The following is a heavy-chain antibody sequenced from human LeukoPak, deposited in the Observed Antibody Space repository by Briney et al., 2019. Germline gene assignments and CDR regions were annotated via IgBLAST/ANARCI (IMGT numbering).Heavy chain of an antibody. V-gene: IGHV3-33*06. J-gene: IGHJ3*02. CDR3: AKSVQWLATEDI. Sequence: PGGSLRLSCAASGFTFSSYGMHWVRQAPGKGLEWVAVIWYDGSNKYYADSVKGRFTISRDNSKNTLYLQMNSLRAEDTAVYYCAKSVQWLATEDIWGQGTMVTVSS. CDR2: IWYDGSNK. D-gene: IGHD6-19*01. CDR1: GFTFSSYG.